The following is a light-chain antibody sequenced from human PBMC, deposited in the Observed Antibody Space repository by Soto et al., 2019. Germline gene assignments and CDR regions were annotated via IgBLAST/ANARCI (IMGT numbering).Light chain of an antibody. J-gene: IGLJ1*01. CDR2: EVS. Sequence: QSALTQPPSVSGSPGQSVTISCTGTSSDVGRYNRVSWYQQPPGTAPKLIIFEVSNRPSGVPDRFSGSKSGNTASLTISGLQAEDAADYYCSSYTTSTTYVFGTGTKLTVL. CDR3: SSYTTSTTYV. CDR1: SSDVGRYNR. V-gene: IGLV2-18*02.